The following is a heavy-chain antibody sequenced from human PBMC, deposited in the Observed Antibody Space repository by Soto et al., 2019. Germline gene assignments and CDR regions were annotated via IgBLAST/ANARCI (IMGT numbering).Heavy chain of an antibody. J-gene: IGHJ6*02. V-gene: IGHV1-69*12. CDR2: ILPVFGTP. Sequence: QVQLVQSGAEVKKPGSSVKVSCKASGGSLSNYGISWVRQAPGQGLEWMGAILPVFGTPNYAQKFQDRVKIAADESTVTVYMEVRSLTSADTAVYYCARGEATKIVVTTYYAMDVWGQGTTVTVSS. CDR1: GGSLSNYG. D-gene: IGHD3-22*01. CDR3: ARGEATKIVVTTYYAMDV.